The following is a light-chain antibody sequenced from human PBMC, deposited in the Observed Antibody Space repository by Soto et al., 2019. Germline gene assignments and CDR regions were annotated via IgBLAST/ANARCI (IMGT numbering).Light chain of an antibody. CDR1: TSNIGSYIL. J-gene: IGLJ2*01. CDR3: CSYAGSSTYV. CDR2: EAS. V-gene: IGLV2-23*01. Sequence: QSALTQPASVSGSPGQSITISCTGTTSNIGSYILVSWYQQHPGKAPKLLIYEASTRPSGVSNRFSGSKSGNTASLTISGLQAEDEADYYCCSYAGSSTYVFGGGTKLPS.